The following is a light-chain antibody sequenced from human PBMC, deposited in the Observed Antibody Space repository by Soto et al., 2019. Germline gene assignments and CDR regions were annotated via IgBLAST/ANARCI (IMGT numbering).Light chain of an antibody. CDR1: SSDVGGFTY. V-gene: IGLV2-14*01. CDR2: EVS. Sequence: QSVLTQPASVSGSPGQSITISCTGTSSDVGGFTYVSWYQQYPGKAPKLMIYEVSNRPSGVSNRFSGSKSGNTASLTISGLQAEDEADYYCSSYTSSSTRVFGTGTKVTVL. J-gene: IGLJ1*01. CDR3: SSYTSSSTRV.